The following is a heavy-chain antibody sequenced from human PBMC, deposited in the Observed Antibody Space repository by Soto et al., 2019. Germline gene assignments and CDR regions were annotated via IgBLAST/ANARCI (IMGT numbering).Heavy chain of an antibody. CDR2: IRCDGGST. D-gene: IGHD6-6*01. V-gene: IGHV3-33*06. CDR3: AKDLRAARPDWFDP. J-gene: IGHJ5*02. Sequence: LRLSCEASVFTFINFGMNWVRQAPGKGLEWVAAIRCDGGSTYYVDSVKGRFTISRDNSKNTLYMQMNSLRAEDTAVYYCAKDLRAARPDWFDPWGQGTLVTVSS. CDR1: VFTFINFG.